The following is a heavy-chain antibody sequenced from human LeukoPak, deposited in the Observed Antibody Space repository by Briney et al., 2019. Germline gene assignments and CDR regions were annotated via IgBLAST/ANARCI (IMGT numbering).Heavy chain of an antibody. CDR3: ARSPRYSSSWYGFDY. CDR1: GFTFSSYS. Sequence: PGGSLRLSCAASGFTFSSYSMNWVRQAPGKGLEWVSSISSSSSYIYYADSVKGRFTISRDNAKNSLYLQMNSLRAEDTAVYYCARSPRYSSSWYGFDYWGQGTLVTVSS. V-gene: IGHV3-21*01. CDR2: ISSSSSYI. D-gene: IGHD6-13*01. J-gene: IGHJ4*02.